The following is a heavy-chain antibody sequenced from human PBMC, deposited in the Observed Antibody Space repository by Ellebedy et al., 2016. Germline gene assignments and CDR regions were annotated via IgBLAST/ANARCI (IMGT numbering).Heavy chain of an antibody. J-gene: IGHJ5*02. Sequence: GGSLRLXXAASGFTLSDYSMNWVRQAPGKGLEWVSSISSSSSYIYYADSVKGRFTISRDNAKNSLYLQMNSLRAEDTAVYYCARESTTVTTLSWFDPWGQGTLVTVSS. CDR2: ISSSSSYI. V-gene: IGHV3-21*01. CDR3: ARESTTVTTLSWFDP. CDR1: GFTLSDYS. D-gene: IGHD4-17*01.